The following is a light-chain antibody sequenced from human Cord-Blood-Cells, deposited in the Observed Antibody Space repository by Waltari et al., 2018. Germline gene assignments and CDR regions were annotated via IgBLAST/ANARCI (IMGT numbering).Light chain of an antibody. J-gene: IGKJ1*01. V-gene: IGKV4-1*01. CDR3: QQYYSTPWT. CDR1: QSVLYSSHNKNY. CDR2: WAS. Sequence: DIVMTQSPDSLPVSLGERATINCKSSQSVLYSSHNKNYLTWYQQKPGQPPQLLIYWASTRESGVPDRFSGSGSGTDFTLTISSLQAEDVAVYYCQQYYSTPWTFGQGTKVEIK.